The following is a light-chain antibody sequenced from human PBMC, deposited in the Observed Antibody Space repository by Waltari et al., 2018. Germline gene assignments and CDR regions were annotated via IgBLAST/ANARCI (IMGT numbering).Light chain of an antibody. CDR3: MQALQTPRT. CDR1: QSLLHSNGYNS. Sequence: DTVMTQSPLSLPVTPGEPASISCSSSQSLLHSNGYNSLDWYLKKPGQSPQLLIYLGSNRDSGVPDRFSGSGSGTDFTLKISRVEAEDVGVYYCMQALQTPRTFGQGTKVEIK. CDR2: LGS. J-gene: IGKJ1*01. V-gene: IGKV2-28*01.